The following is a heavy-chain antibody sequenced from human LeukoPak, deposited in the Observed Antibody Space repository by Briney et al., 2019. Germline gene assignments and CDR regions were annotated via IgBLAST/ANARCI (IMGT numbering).Heavy chain of an antibody. CDR2: IYYSGST. CDR3: ARGVLRYFDWLPEVDY. D-gene: IGHD3-9*01. J-gene: IGHJ4*02. CDR1: GGSISSYY. Sequence: PSESLSLTCTVSGGSISSYYRSWVRQPPGKGLEWVGSIYYSGSTNYNPSPKSRVTISVDTSKNQFSLKLSFVTAADTAVYYCARGVLRYFDWLPEVDYWGQGTLVTVSS. V-gene: IGHV4-59*01.